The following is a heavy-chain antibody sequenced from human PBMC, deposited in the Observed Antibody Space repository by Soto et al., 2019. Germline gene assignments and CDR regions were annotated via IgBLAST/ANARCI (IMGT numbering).Heavy chain of an antibody. D-gene: IGHD3-16*02. CDR2: IYHSVST. V-gene: IGHV4-4*02. CDR3: ATYDYLWGSYRYFDK. J-gene: IGHJ4*02. Sequence: SETLSLTCAVSGGSISSGNWWSWVRQPPGKGLEWIGEIYHSVSTNYNPSLKSRVTISVDKSKNQSSLKLSSVTAADTAVYYCATYDYLWGSYRYFDKWGQGPMVTLYS. CDR1: GGSISSGNW.